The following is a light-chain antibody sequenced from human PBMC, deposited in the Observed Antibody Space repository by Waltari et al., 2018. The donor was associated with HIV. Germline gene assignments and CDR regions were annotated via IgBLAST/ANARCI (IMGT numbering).Light chain of an antibody. CDR1: SSNIGAGYD. V-gene: IGLV1-40*01. CDR2: GNN. J-gene: IGLJ3*02. Sequence: QSVLTQPPSVSGAPGQRVTISCTGSSSNIGAGYDVHWSQQLPGPAPKLLICGNNSRPAWVPDLFSGSKSGTSASLAITGLQAEDEADYYCQSYDSSLSGSVFGGGTKLTVL. CDR3: QSYDSSLSGSV.